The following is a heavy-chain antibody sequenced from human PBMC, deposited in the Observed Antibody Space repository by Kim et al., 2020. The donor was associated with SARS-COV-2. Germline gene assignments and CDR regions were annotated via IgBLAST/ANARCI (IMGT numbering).Heavy chain of an antibody. CDR3: ARGKRIAAAGRGFDY. D-gene: IGHD6-13*01. Sequence: ADSVKGRFTSSRDNSKSTLYLQMNSLRAEDTAVYYCARGKRIAAAGRGFDYWGQGTLVTVSS. V-gene: IGHV3-30*07. J-gene: IGHJ4*02.